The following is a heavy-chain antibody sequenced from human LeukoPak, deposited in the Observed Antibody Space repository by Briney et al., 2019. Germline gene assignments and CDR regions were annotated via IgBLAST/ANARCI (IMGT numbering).Heavy chain of an antibody. CDR3: AKGDTYYDLLTCFDF. V-gene: IGHV3-23*01. CDR1: GFTFSSDW. D-gene: IGHD3-9*01. CDR2: FSASSTST. J-gene: IGHJ4*02. Sequence: PGGSLRLSCAASGFTFSSDWMSWVSQAPGHWLEWVSTFSASSTSTYYADSAKGRFTISRDNSKNTLYLQMNSLRDEDTAVYYCAKGDTYYDLLTCFDFWGPGTLVTVSS.